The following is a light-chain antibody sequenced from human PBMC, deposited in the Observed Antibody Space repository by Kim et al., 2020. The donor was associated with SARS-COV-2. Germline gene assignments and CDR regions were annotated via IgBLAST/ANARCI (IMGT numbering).Light chain of an antibody. J-gene: IGKJ4*01. CDR2: AAS. V-gene: IGKV1-39*01. CDR3: QQSYSSPLT. Sequence: ASVGDRVTITCRASQSISSYLNWYQQKPGKAPKLLIYAASSLQSGVPSRFSGSGSGTDFTLTISSLQPEDFVTYYCQQSYSSPLTFGGGTKVDIK. CDR1: QSISSY.